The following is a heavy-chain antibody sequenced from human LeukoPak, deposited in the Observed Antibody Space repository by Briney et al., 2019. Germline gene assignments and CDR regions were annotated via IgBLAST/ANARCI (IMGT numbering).Heavy chain of an antibody. Sequence: GFLRLSCAASGFTVSSNYMSWVRQAPGKGLEWVSVIYSGGSTYYADSVKGRFTISRDNSKNTLYLQMNSLGAEDTAVYYCARIWFSASRYYYMDVWGKGTTVTVSS. V-gene: IGHV3-53*01. D-gene: IGHD3-10*01. CDR2: IYSGGST. J-gene: IGHJ6*03. CDR1: GFTVSSNY. CDR3: ARIWFSASRYYYMDV.